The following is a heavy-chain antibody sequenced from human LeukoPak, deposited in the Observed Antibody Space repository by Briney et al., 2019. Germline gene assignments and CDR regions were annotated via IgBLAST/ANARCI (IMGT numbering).Heavy chain of an antibody. CDR2: ISGSGGST. V-gene: IGHV3-23*01. CDR3: ARSGSYYSPFDY. CDR1: GFTFSSYA. Sequence: GGSLRLSCAASGFTFSSYAMSWVRQAPGKGLEWVSAISGSGGSTYYADSVKGRFTISRDNSKNTPYLQMNSLRAEDTAVYYCARSGSYYSPFDYWGQGTLVTVSS. D-gene: IGHD3-10*01. J-gene: IGHJ4*02.